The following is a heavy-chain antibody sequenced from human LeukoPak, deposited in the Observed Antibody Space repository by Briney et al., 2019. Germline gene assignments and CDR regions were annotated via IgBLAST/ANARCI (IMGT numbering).Heavy chain of an antibody. D-gene: IGHD2-2*01. CDR2: ISPYNGNT. V-gene: IGHV1-18*01. CDR1: GYTFTNDN. Sequence: GASVKVSCKASGYTFTNDNINWVRQATGQGLEWLGWISPYNGNTKYAQKIQGRATMTTDTSTSTAYLELRSLRSDDTAVYYCARGEYHLLGDYWGQGTLVTVSS. CDR3: ARGEYHLLGDY. J-gene: IGHJ4*02.